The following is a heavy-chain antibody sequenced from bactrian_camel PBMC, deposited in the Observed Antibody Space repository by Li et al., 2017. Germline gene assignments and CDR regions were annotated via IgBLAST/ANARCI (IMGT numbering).Heavy chain of an antibody. V-gene: IGHV3S53*01. D-gene: IGHD6*01. CDR2: IDSDGGT. CDR1: ADTTTDYC. CDR3: AADVVPPDGRGWYVGCLAFNY. J-gene: IGHJ4*01. Sequence: HVQLVESGGGLVQPGGSLRLSCAVSADTTTDYCMAWFRQAPGKEREKVATIDSDGGTSYAETVKGRFTISRPNHKNTLYLQMNSLQPEDTAVYYCAADVVPPDGRGWYVGCLAFNYWGQGTQVTVS.